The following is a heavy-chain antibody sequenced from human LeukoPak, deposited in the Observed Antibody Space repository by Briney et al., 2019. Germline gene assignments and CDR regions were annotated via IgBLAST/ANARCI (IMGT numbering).Heavy chain of an antibody. D-gene: IGHD5-24*01. V-gene: IGHV3-23*01. CDR1: GFNFINFP. CDR2: IGANGDT. CDR3: ARWNRMANREFFD. Sequence: GGSLRLSCAASGFNFINFPMTWFREAPGKGLECVSFIGANGDTNYAESVKDRFTISRDNSKETLFLEIQSLRVEDTAVYYCARWNRMANREFFDWGQGTLVVVAS. J-gene: IGHJ4*02.